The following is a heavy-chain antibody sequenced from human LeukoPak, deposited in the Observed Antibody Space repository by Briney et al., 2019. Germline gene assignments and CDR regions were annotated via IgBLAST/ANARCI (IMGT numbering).Heavy chain of an antibody. J-gene: IGHJ6*04. CDR2: IIPIFGTA. CDR3: ARGHYGDYPYYYYGMDV. V-gene: IGHV1-69*01. D-gene: IGHD4-17*01. CDR1: GGTFSSYA. Sequence: SVKVSCKASGGTFSSYAISWVRQAPGQGLEWMGGIIPIFGTANYAQKFQGRVTITAGESTSTAYMELSSLRSEDTAVYYCARGHYGDYPYYYYGMDVWGKGTTVTVSS.